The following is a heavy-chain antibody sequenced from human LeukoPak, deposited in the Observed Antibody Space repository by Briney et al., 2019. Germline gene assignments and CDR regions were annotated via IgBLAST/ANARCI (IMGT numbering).Heavy chain of an antibody. Sequence: GASVKVSCKASGGTFSSYAISWVRQAPGQGLEWMGGIIPIFGTANYAQKFQGRVTITADESTSTAYMELSSLRSEDTAVYYCARVGVRGYSYGHPGYWGQGTLVTVSS. CDR3: ARVGVRGYSYGHPGY. CDR1: GGTFSSYA. V-gene: IGHV1-69*13. J-gene: IGHJ4*02. CDR2: IIPIFGTA. D-gene: IGHD5-18*01.